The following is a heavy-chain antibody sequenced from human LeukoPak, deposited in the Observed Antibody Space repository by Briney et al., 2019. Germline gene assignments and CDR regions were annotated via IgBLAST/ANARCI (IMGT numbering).Heavy chain of an antibody. V-gene: IGHV1-18*01. Sequence: ASVKVSCKASGYTFTSFGISWVRQAPGQGLEWMGWIGAYNGNTKYGQKLQGRVTMTTDTSTSTAYMELRSLRSDDAAVYYCARVAGSFDYWGQGTLVTVSS. CDR1: GYTFTSFG. CDR3: ARVAGSFDY. CDR2: IGAYNGNT. J-gene: IGHJ4*02.